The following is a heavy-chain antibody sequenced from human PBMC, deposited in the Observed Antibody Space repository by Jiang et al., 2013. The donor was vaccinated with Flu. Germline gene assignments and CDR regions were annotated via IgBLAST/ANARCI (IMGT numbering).Heavy chain of an antibody. CDR3: VRAAGTGPFFDY. CDR2: IYYRGIT. V-gene: IGHV4-61*01. Sequence: GSGLVKPSETLSLTCIVSGGSVSSDSFYWNWIRQPPGKGLEWIGYIYYRGITKYNPSLKSRVTISGDTSKNQFSLKLSSVTAADTAVYYCVRAAGTGPFFDYWGQGTLVTVSS. J-gene: IGHJ4*02. D-gene: IGHD1-14*01. CDR1: GGSVSSDSFY.